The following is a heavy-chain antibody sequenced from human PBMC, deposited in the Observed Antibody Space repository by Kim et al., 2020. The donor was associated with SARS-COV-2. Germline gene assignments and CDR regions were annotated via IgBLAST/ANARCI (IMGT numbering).Heavy chain of an antibody. D-gene: IGHD2-21*01. CDR3: AKGCGGDCYTFDY. Sequence: YADAVKGRLTISRDNYKNTLYLQMNSLRAEDTAVYYCAKGCGGDCYTFDYWGQGTLVTVSS. V-gene: IGHV3-23*01. J-gene: IGHJ4*02.